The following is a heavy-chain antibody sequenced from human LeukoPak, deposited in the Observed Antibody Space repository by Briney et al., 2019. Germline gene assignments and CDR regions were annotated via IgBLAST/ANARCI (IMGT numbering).Heavy chain of an antibody. J-gene: IGHJ4*02. V-gene: IGHV1-8*01. Sequence: ASVKVSCKASGYTFTSYGINWVRQATGQGLEWMGWMNPNSGNTGYAQKFQGRVTMTRNTSISTAYMELRSLRSDDTAVYYCARDFQNGDGYLDYWGQGTLVTVSS. CDR1: GYTFTSYG. CDR2: MNPNSGNT. CDR3: ARDFQNGDGYLDY. D-gene: IGHD2-21*01.